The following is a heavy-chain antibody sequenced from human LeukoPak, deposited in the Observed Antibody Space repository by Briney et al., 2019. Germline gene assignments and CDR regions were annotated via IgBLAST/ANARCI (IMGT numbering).Heavy chain of an antibody. V-gene: IGHV4-39*07. CDR1: GGSISSSSYY. J-gene: IGHJ5*02. CDR2: IYYSGST. Sequence: SETLSLTCTVSGGSISSSSYYWGWIRQPPGQGLEWIGSIYYSGSTYYNPSLKSRVTISVDTSKNQFSLKLSSVTAADTAVYYCAQMVYGGNSRGGPWFDPWGQGTLVTVSS. CDR3: AQMVYGGNSRGGPWFDP. D-gene: IGHD4-23*01.